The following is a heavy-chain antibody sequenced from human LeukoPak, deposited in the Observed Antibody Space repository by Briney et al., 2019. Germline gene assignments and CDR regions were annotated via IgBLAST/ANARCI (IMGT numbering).Heavy chain of an antibody. J-gene: IGHJ6*02. CDR1: GGSFSGYY. CDR2: INHSGST. CDR3: KMQQLVRSYYYSGMDV. V-gene: IGHV4-34*01. D-gene: IGHD6-13*01. Sequence: XETLSLTCAVYGGSFSGYYWNWIRQPPGKGLEWIGEINHSGSTNYNPSLKSRVTISVDTSKNQFSLKLSSVTAADTAVYYCKMQQLVRSYYYSGMDVWGQGTTVIVSS.